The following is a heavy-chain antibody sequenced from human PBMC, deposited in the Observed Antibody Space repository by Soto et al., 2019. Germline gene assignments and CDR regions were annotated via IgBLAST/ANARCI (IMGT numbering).Heavy chain of an antibody. CDR2: IYYSGSA. CDR3: ARDVGYSSLDYHGMDV. D-gene: IGHD6-13*01. J-gene: IGHJ6*02. CDR1: GASIDNFY. V-gene: IGHV4-59*01. Sequence: SETLSLTCTVSGASIDNFYWSWIRQPPGKGLEWIGYIYYSGSATYKPSLKSRVTISVDTSRNQFSLRLRSVTAADTAVYYCARDVGYSSLDYHGMDVWGQGTAVTVSS.